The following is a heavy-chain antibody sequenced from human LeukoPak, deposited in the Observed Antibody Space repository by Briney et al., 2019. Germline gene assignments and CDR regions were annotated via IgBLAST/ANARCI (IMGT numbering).Heavy chain of an antibody. V-gene: IGHV3-9*01. CDR1: GFAFDDYA. J-gene: IGHJ4*02. CDR2: ISWNSGSI. Sequence: GRSLRLSCAASGFAFDDYAMHWVRQAPGKGLEWVSGISWNSGSIGYADSVKGRFTISRDNAKNSLYLQMNSLRAEDTALYYXXXXXXXGDELYFDYWGQGTLVTVSS. D-gene: IGHD4-17*01. CDR3: XXXXXXGDELYFDY.